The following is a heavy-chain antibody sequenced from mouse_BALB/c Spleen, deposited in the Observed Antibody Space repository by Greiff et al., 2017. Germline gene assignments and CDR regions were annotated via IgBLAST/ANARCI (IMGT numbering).Heavy chain of an antibody. V-gene: IGHV5-6-5*01. CDR1: GFTFSSYA. CDR2: ISSGGST. J-gene: IGHJ2*01. Sequence: EVKLVESGGGLVQPGGSLKLSCAASGFTFSSYAMSWVRQTPEKRLEWVASISSGGSTYYPDSVKGRFTISRDNARNILYLQMSSLRSEDTAMYYCARERYLDYWGQGTTLTVSS. CDR3: ARERYLDY.